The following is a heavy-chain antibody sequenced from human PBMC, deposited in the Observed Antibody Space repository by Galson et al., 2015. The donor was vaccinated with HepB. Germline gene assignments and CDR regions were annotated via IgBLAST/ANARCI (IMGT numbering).Heavy chain of an antibody. CDR1: TFIFSTYS. CDR3: AKPANTGMVSGAFEI. CDR2: ISSSSTTI. D-gene: IGHD5-18*01. J-gene: IGHJ3*02. V-gene: IGHV3-48*04. Sequence: SLRLSCAASTFIFSTYSMNWVRQAPGKGLEWVSYISSSSTTIYYADSVKGRFTISRDNAKNSLYLQMSSLRAEDTALYYCAKPANTGMVSGAFEIWGQGTMVTVSS.